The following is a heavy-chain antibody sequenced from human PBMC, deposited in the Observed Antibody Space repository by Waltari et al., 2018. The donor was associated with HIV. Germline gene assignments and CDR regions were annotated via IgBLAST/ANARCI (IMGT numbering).Heavy chain of an antibody. D-gene: IGHD2-21*02. Sequence: QVKLVESGGGVVQPGRSLRLSCAASGFSFSSYGMHWVRQAPGKGGERVASISYDGSNKCDADSVKGRFTISRDNSKNTLYLQMNSLRAEGTAVYYCAKDYFVVVTAAGPFDPWGQGTLVTVSS. CDR1: GFSFSSYG. V-gene: IGHV3-30*18. J-gene: IGHJ5*02. CDR3: AKDYFVVVTAAGPFDP. CDR2: ISYDGSNK.